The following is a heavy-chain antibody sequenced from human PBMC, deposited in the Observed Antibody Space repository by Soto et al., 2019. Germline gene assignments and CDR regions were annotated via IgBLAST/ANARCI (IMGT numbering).Heavy chain of an antibody. CDR1: GYTFTSYA. CDR3: AREGLRSVYGSGRGGLYYYYGMDV. J-gene: IGHJ6*02. D-gene: IGHD3-10*01. CDR2: INAGNGNT. V-gene: IGHV1-3*01. Sequence: ASVQVSCKASGYTFTSYAMHWVRQAPGQRLEWMGWINAGNGNTKYSQKFQGRVTITRDTSASTAYMELSSLRSEDTAVYYCAREGLRSVYGSGRGGLYYYYGMDVWGQGTTVTVSS.